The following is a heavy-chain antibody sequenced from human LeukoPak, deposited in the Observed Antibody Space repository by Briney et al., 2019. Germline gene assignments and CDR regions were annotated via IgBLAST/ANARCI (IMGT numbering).Heavy chain of an antibody. CDR3: ARSYYYDSSHTADY. D-gene: IGHD3-22*01. CDR2: IPYDGSKK. V-gene: IGHV3-30*19. CDR1: GFTFSSYG. J-gene: IGHJ4*02. Sequence: GGSLRLSCAASGFTFSSYGMHWVRQAPGKGLEWLAFIPYDGSKKYYADPVKGRFTISRDNSKNTLYLQMNSLRAEDTAVYYCARSYYYDSSHTADYWGQGTLVTVSS.